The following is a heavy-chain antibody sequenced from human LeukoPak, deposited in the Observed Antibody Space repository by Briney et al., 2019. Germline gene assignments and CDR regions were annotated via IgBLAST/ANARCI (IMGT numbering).Heavy chain of an antibody. V-gene: IGHV1-46*01. D-gene: IGHD2-2*01. CDR1: GYTFSTYH. CDR3: ARDVGEYCSSVSCYASDY. J-gene: IGHJ4*02. CDR2: INPNGGST. Sequence: ASVKVSCKASGYTFSTYHMHWVRQAPGQGLEWMGIINPNGGSTSYAQKFQGRVTMTRDMSTTTVYMELSSLRSEDTAVYYCARDVGEYCSSVSCYASDYWGQGTLVTVSS.